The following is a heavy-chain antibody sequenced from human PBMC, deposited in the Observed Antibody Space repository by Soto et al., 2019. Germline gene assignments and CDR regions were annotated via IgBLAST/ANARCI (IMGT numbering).Heavy chain of an antibody. CDR2: IIPIFGTA. D-gene: IGHD3-22*01. J-gene: IGHJ5*02. Sequence: SVKVSCKAPGGTFSSYAISWLRQAPGQGLEGMGGIIPIFGTANYAQKFQGGVTITADESTSTAYMELSSLRSEDTAVYYCARGYDSSGYLPSPLYNWFDPWGQGTLVTVS. V-gene: IGHV1-69*13. CDR1: GGTFSSYA. CDR3: ARGYDSSGYLPSPLYNWFDP.